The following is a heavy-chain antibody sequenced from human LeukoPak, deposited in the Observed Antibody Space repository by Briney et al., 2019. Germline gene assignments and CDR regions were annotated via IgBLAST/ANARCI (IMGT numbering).Heavy chain of an antibody. CDR2: ISYDGSNK. CDR1: GFTFSSYA. Sequence: GGSLRLSCAASGFTFSSYAMHWVRQAPGKGLEWVAVISYDGSNKYYADSVEGRFTISRDNSKNTLYLQMNSLRAEDTAVYYCATSSGSYYYFDYWGQGTLVTVSS. CDR3: ATSSGSYYYFDY. V-gene: IGHV3-30*04. J-gene: IGHJ4*02. D-gene: IGHD1-26*01.